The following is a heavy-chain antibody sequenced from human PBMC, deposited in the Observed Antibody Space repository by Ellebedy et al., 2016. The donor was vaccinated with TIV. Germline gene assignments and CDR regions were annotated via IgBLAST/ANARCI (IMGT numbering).Heavy chain of an antibody. D-gene: IGHD3-22*01. CDR2: ISAYNGNT. Sequence: ASVKVSCKASGYTFTNYGFSWVRQAPGQGLEWMGRISAYNGNTNYAQKLQGRVTMTTDTSTSTAYMELRSLRSDDTAVYYCARGYDGSGYSSCFDYWGQGTLVTVSS. CDR3: ARGYDGSGYSSCFDY. J-gene: IGHJ4*02. CDR1: GYTFTNYG. V-gene: IGHV1-18*01.